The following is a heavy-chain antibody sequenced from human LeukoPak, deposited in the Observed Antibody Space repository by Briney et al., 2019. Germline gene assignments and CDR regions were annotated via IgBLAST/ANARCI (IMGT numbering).Heavy chain of an antibody. V-gene: IGHV3-7*03. Sequence: GGSLRLSCAASGFTLSSYWMSWVRQAPGKGLEWVANIKQDGSEKYYVDSVKGRFTISRDNAKNSLYLQMNSLRAEDTAVYYCARHPEYCSSTSCYHFDYWGQGTLVTVSS. D-gene: IGHD2-2*01. CDR3: ARHPEYCSSTSCYHFDY. J-gene: IGHJ4*02. CDR2: IKQDGSEK. CDR1: GFTLSSYW.